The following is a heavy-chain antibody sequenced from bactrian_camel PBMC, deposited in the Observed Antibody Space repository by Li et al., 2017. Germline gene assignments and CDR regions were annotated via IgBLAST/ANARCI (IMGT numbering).Heavy chain of an antibody. V-gene: IGHV3S40*01. CDR3: AVGPDGGAWYGTGY. CDR1: GFTFANYA. D-gene: IGHD6*01. J-gene: IGHJ4*01. CDR2: IASGGSDT. Sequence: DVQLVESGGGLVQPGGSLRLSCAASGFTFANYAMSWVRQAPGKGLKWVSDIASGGSDTYYADSVKGRFTISRDSAKNTLYLRLDVLKTEDTAMYYCAVGPDGGAWYGTGYWGQGTQVTVS.